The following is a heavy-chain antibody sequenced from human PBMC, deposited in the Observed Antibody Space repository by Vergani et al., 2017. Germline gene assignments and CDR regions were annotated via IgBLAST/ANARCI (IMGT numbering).Heavy chain of an antibody. CDR1: GYSISSGYY. Sequence: QVQLQESGPGLVKPSETLSLTCTASGYSISSGYYWGWIRQPPEKGLEWIGTIYHSASTYYNPSLESRVTISADTSTNQFSLKLTSVTAADTAVYYCARAQYEYGDGAGYPDYWGQGTMVTVSA. V-gene: IGHV4-38-2*02. CDR3: ARAQYEYGDGAGYPDY. CDR2: IYHSAST. D-gene: IGHD4-17*01. J-gene: IGHJ4*02.